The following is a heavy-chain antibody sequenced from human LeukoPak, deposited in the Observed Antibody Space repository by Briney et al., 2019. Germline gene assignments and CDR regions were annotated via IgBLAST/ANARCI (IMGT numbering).Heavy chain of an antibody. CDR3: ARGGGLDV. D-gene: IGHD3-16*01. J-gene: IGHJ6*02. Sequence: GGSLRLSCAASGFTFSSYGMHWVRQAPGKGLEWVASINHNGNVNYYVDSVKGRFTISRDNAKNSLYLRMSNLRAEDTAVYFCARGGGLDVWGQGATVTVSS. CDR1: GFTFSSYG. CDR2: INHNGNVN. V-gene: IGHV3-7*03.